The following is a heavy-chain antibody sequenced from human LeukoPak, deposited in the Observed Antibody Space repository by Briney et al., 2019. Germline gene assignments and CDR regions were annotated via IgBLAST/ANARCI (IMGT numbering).Heavy chain of an antibody. J-gene: IGHJ4*01. V-gene: IGHV4-4*07. CDR3: AKGPYTNFFDS. Sequence: SETLSLTCTVSGGSISTSYWSWIRQSAGKGLEWIGRIYVTGRTNYKPSLESRVTVSLDTSKNQFSLKLRSVTAADTAVYYCAKGPYTNFFDSWGHGTLVTVSS. CDR2: IYVTGRT. CDR1: GGSISTSY. D-gene: IGHD4-11*01.